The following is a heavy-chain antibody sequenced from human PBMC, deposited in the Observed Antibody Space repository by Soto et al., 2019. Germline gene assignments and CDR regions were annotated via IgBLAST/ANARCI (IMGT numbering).Heavy chain of an antibody. V-gene: IGHV3-23*01. CDR2: ISGSDGTT. Sequence: GGSLRLSCSASVFPFSSYGMNWVRQAPGKGLEWVSAISGSDGTTHYADSVRGRFTISRDNSNNTVFLQMNSLRAEDTAVYYCARGSVDTRDYYYYGRDVWGQGKTVTGSS. CDR3: ARGSVDTRDYYYYGRDV. CDR1: VFPFSSYG. D-gene: IGHD5-18*01. J-gene: IGHJ6*02.